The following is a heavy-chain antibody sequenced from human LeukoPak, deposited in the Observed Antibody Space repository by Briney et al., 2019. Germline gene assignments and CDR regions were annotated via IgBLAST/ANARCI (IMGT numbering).Heavy chain of an antibody. V-gene: IGHV3-53*01. CDR2: IYSGGST. J-gene: IGHJ4*02. Sequence: PGGSLRLSCAASGFTFSSYSMNWVRQAPGKGLEWVSVIYSGGSTYYADSVKGRFTISRDNSKNTLYLQMNSLRAEDTAVYYCASSPGPFFFDYWGQGTLVTVSS. CDR1: GFTFSSYS. D-gene: IGHD3-3*01. CDR3: ASSPGPFFFDY.